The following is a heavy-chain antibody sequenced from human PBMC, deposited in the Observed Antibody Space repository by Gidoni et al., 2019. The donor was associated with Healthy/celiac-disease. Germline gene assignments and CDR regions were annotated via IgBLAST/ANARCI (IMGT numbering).Heavy chain of an antibody. CDR2: IDHSGST. CDR3: ARGRELRFLEWLYATEEGNWFDP. V-gene: IGHV4-30-2*01. J-gene: IGHJ5*02. CDR1: GGSIRSGGYS. D-gene: IGHD3-3*01. Sequence: QLQLQESGSGLVKPSQTLSLTCAVSGGSIRSGGYSWSWIRQPPGKGMERLGYIDHSGSTYYNPSLKSRVTISVDRSKNQFSLKLSSVTAADTAVYYCARGRELRFLEWLYATEEGNWFDPWGQGTLVTVSS.